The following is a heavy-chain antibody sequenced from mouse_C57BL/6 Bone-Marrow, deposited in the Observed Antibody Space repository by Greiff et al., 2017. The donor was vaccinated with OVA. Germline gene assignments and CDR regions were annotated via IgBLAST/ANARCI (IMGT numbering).Heavy chain of an antibody. CDR3: ARGAAQATFFAY. CDR2: ISYDGSN. J-gene: IGHJ3*01. Sequence: ESGPVLVKPSQSLSLTCSVTGYSITSGYYWNWIRQFPGNKLEWMGYISYDGSNNYNPSLKNRISITRDTSKNQFFLKLNSVTTEDTATYYCARGAAQATFFAYWGQGTLVTVSA. D-gene: IGHD3-2*02. V-gene: IGHV3-6*01. CDR1: GYSITSGYY.